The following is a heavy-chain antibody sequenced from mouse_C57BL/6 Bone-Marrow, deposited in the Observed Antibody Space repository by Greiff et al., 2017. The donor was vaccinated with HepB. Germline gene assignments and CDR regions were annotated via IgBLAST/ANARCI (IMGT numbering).Heavy chain of an antibody. CDR3: ARSYDGYYQGFAY. J-gene: IGHJ3*01. Sequence: EVKLVESGGGLVKPGGSLKLSCTASGFTFSDYGMHWVRQAPGKGLEWVAYISSGSSTIYYADTVKGRFTISRDNAKNTRFLQMTSLRSEDTAMYYCARSYDGYYQGFAYWGQGTLVTVSA. D-gene: IGHD2-3*01. V-gene: IGHV5-17*01. CDR2: ISSGSSTI. CDR1: GFTFSDYG.